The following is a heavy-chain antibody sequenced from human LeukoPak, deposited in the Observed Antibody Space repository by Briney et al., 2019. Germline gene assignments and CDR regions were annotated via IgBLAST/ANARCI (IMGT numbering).Heavy chain of an antibody. CDR3: ARTGYYDILTGYYRD. V-gene: IGHV4-39*07. CDR2: IYYSGST. Sequence: PSETLSLTCTVSGGSISSSSCYWGGIRQPPGKGLEWIESIYYSGSTYYNPSLKSRVTLSVDTSKNQFSLQLSSVTAADTAVYYCARTGYYDILTGYYRDWGQGTLVTVSS. D-gene: IGHD3-9*01. J-gene: IGHJ4*02. CDR1: GGSISSSSCY.